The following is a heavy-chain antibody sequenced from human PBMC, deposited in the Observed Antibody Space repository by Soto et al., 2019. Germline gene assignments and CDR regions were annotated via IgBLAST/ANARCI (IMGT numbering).Heavy chain of an antibody. CDR1: GLTSSNYA. J-gene: IGHJ1*01. D-gene: IGHD3-22*01. CDR2: IGGRGDIT. Sequence: EVQLLESGGGLVQPGGFLRLSCAASGLTSSNYAMSWVCQAPGKGLEWVSSIGGRGDITYYAESVQGRFTISRDISKNALYLHMNSLRVDDTAIYYCANYYDSSGYPHGFFQHWGQGTLVTVSS. V-gene: IGHV3-23*01. CDR3: ANYYDSSGYPHGFFQH.